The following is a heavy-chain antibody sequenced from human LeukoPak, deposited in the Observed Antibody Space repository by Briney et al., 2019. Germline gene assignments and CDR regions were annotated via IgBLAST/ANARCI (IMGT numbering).Heavy chain of an antibody. CDR3: ATDRRDGCNSHY. CDR1: GFTFSSYA. Sequence: GGSLRLSCAASGFTFSSYAMSWVRQAPGKGLEWVSAISGSGGSTYYADSVKGRFTISRDNSKNTLYLQMNSLRAEDTAVYYCATDRRDGCNSHYWGQGTLVTVSS. CDR2: ISGSGGST. D-gene: IGHD5-24*01. J-gene: IGHJ4*02. V-gene: IGHV3-23*01.